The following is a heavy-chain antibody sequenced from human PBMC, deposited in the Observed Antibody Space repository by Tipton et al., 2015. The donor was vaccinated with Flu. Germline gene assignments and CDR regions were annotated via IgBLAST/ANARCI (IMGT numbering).Heavy chain of an antibody. Sequence: TLSLTCAVYGGSFSGYYWSWIRQPPGKGLEWIGEINHSGSTNYNPSLKSRVTISVDTSKNQFSLKLSSVTAADTAVYYCARGSSTSTYWGQGTLVTVSS. CDR1: GGSFSGYY. CDR2: INHSGST. J-gene: IGHJ4*02. D-gene: IGHD2-2*01. CDR3: ARGSSTSTY. V-gene: IGHV4-34*01.